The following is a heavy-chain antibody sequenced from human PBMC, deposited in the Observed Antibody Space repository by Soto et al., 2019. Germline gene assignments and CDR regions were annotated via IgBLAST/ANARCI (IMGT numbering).Heavy chain of an antibody. V-gene: IGHV4-39*01. D-gene: IGHD3-10*01. CDR3: ARRGSVYGSIDY. J-gene: IGHJ4*02. CDR2: IYYSGST. Sequence: QLQLQESGPGLVKPSETLSLTCTVSGGSISSSSYYWGWIRQPPGKGLEWIGSIYYSGSTYYNPSLKGRVTISVDTSKTQFSLKLRSVTAADTALYYCARRGSVYGSIDYWGQGTLVTVSS. CDR1: GGSISSSSYY.